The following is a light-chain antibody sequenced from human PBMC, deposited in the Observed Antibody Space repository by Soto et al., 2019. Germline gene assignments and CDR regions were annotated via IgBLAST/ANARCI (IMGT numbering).Light chain of an antibody. CDR2: DTS. CDR1: QSISSK. J-gene: IGKJ5*01. Sequence: EIVMTQSPATLSLSPGERATLSCWASQSISSKLAWYQHRPGQAPRLLMYDTSTRAAGIPARFSGSGSGTDFTLTISSLQSEDFTVYYCQQYNNWRSNTFGQGTRLE. V-gene: IGKV3-15*01. CDR3: QQYNNWRSNT.